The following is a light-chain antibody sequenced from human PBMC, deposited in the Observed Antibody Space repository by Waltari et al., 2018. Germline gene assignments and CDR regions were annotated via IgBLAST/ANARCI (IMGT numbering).Light chain of an antibody. CDR1: QSISSW. CDR2: AAS. CDR3: QQYYTYPWT. V-gene: IGKV1-5*03. Sequence: DIQMTQSPSTLSASVGDRVTITCRASQSISSWLAWYQQKPGKAPDLLIYAASTLHSGVPSRFSCGGSGTEFTLTISSLQPDDSATYYCQQYYTYPWTFGQGTKVEIK. J-gene: IGKJ1*01.